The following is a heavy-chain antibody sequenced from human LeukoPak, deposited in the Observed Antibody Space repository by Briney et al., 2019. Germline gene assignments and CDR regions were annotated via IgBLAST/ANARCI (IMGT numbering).Heavy chain of an antibody. J-gene: IGHJ5*02. CDR2: IYPGDSDT. CDR1: GYSFTSYW. Sequence: GESLKIPCKGSGYSFTSYWIGWVRQMPGKGLEWMGIIYPGDSDTRYSPSFQGQVTISADKSISTAYLQWSSLKASDTAMYYCARRRSRGGSSTSPGFDPWGQGTLVTVSS. V-gene: IGHV5-51*01. D-gene: IGHD2-2*01. CDR3: ARRRSRGGSSTSPGFDP.